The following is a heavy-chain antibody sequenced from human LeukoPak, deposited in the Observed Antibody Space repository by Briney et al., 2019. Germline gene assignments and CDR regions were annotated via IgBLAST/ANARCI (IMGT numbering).Heavy chain of an antibody. D-gene: IGHD5-18*01. V-gene: IGHV4-34*01. J-gene: IGHJ4*02. CDR2: INYRGST. Sequence: SETLSLTCAVYGGSFSDYFWSWIRQPPGKGLEWIGEINYRGSTNYNPSLKSRVTMSIDTSKNQYSLKLNSVTSADTAVYYCARGGHNYGYYNWGQGTLVTVSS. CDR1: GGSFSDYF. CDR3: ARGGHNYGYYN.